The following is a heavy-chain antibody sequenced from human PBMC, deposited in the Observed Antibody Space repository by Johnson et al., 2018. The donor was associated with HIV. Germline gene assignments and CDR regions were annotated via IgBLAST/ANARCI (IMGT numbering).Heavy chain of an antibody. D-gene: IGHD6-13*01. J-gene: IGHJ3*02. V-gene: IGHV3-30*04. CDR1: GFTFSSYA. CDR2: ISYDGSNK. CDR3: ARGGAAAGPDAFDI. Sequence: QVQLVESGGGVVQPGRSLRLSCAASGFTFSSYAMHWVRQAPGQGLEWVAVISYDGSNKYYADSVKGRFTISRDNSKNTLYLQMNSLRAEDTAVYYCARGGAAAGPDAFDIWGQGTMVTVSS.